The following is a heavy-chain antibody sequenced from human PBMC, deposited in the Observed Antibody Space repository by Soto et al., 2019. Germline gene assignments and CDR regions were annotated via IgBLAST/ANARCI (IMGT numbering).Heavy chain of an antibody. J-gene: IGHJ4*02. D-gene: IGHD3-9*01. Sequence: PSETLYLTCTVSSGSVSSSSYYWGWVRQPPGKGLEWIGSVYYSGSTYYNPSLESRVTISVDKSKNQFSLKLMSLSAADTAVYYCGRLEGLATISYYFDYWGQGALVTVSS. CDR2: VYYSGST. V-gene: IGHV4-39*01. CDR3: GRLEGLATISYYFDY. CDR1: SGSVSSSSYY.